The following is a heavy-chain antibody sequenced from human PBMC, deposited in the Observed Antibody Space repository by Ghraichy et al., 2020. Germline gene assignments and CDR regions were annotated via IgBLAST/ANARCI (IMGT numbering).Heavy chain of an antibody. CDR1: GDSVSSNSAA. CDR3: ARGPSVVRITMIVVQNNWFDP. Sequence: ISGDSVSSNSAAWNWIRQSPSRGLEWLGRTYYRSKWYNDYAVSVKSRITINPDTSKNQFSLQLNSVTPEDTAVYYCARGPSVVRITMIVVQNNWFDPWGQGTLVTVSS. CDR2: TYYRSKWYN. D-gene: IGHD3-22*01. J-gene: IGHJ5*02. V-gene: IGHV6-1*01.